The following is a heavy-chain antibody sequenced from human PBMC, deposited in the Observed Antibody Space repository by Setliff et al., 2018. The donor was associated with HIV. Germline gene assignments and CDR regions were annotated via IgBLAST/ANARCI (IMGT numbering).Heavy chain of an antibody. J-gene: IGHJ6*03. D-gene: IGHD2-8*01. Sequence: SETLSLTCSISGGFISSYYWTWIRQAPGKGLERIGHVYYTGSTNYNPSVKSRVTISVDTSKNQFSLKLSSVTAADTAVYYCARRRPPPNGAYSQYYMDVWGKGTTVTVSS. CDR1: GGFISSYY. CDR3: ARRRPPPNGAYSQYYMDV. CDR2: VYYTGST. V-gene: IGHV4-59*08.